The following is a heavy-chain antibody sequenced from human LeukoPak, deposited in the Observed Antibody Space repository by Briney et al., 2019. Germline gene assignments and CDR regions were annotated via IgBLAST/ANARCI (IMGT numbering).Heavy chain of an antibody. CDR2: IYYSGSA. CDR3: ARGKDGDYEFDY. D-gene: IGHD4-17*01. CDR1: GGSISSYY. Sequence: KPSETLSLTCTVSGGSISSYYWSWIRQPPRKGLEWIGYIYYSGSANYNPSLKSRVTISVDTSKNQFSLKLSSVTAADTAVYYCARGKDGDYEFDYRGQGTLVTVSS. V-gene: IGHV4-59*01. J-gene: IGHJ4*02.